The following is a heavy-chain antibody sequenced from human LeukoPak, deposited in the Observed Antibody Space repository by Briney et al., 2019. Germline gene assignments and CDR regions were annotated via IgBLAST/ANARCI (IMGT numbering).Heavy chain of an antibody. Sequence: PGGSLRLSCAASGFTFSSYWMSWVRQAPGKGLEWVANIKQDGSEKYYVDSVKGRFTISRDNAKNSLYLQMNSLRAEDTAVYYCARGYYYGSGSYFDYWGQGTLVTVSS. V-gene: IGHV3-7*05. D-gene: IGHD3-10*01. CDR2: IKQDGSEK. J-gene: IGHJ4*02. CDR3: ARGYYYGSGSYFDY. CDR1: GFTFSSYW.